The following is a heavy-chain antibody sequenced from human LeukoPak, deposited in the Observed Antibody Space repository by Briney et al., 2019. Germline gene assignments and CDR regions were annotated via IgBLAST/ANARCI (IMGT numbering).Heavy chain of an antibody. J-gene: IGHJ6*02. D-gene: IGHD6-6*01. CDR3: ATSGTIAARTIRYYYGMDV. V-gene: IGHV1-24*01. Sequence: ASVKVSCKVSGYTLTELSMHWVRQAPGKGLEWMGGLDPEDGETIYAQKFQGRVTMTEDTSTDTAYMELSSLRSEDTAVYYCATSGTIAARTIRYYYGMDVWGQGTTVTVSS. CDR2: LDPEDGET. CDR1: GYTLTELS.